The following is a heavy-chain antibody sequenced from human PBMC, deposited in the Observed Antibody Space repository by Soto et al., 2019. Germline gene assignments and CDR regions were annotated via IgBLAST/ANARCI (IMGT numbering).Heavy chain of an antibody. CDR3: ARDSYSYYYDSSGYLDY. CDR1: GGSISSGGYY. Sequence: SETLSLTCTVSGGSISSGGYYWSWIRQHPGKGLGWIGYIYYSGSTYYNPSLKSRVTISVDTSKNQFSLKLSSVTAADTAVYYCARDSYSYYYDSSGYLDYWGQGTLVTVSS. D-gene: IGHD3-22*01. V-gene: IGHV4-31*03. J-gene: IGHJ4*02. CDR2: IYYSGST.